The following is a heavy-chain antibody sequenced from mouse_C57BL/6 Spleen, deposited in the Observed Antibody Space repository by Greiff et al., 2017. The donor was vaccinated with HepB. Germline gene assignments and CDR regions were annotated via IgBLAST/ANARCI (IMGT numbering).Heavy chain of an antibody. J-gene: IGHJ2*01. CDR3: ARKRVYYDYDGEDLDY. CDR2: IYPGSGST. Sequence: VQLQQPGAELVKPGASVKMSCKASGYTFTSYWITWVKQRPGQGLEWIGDIYPGSGSTNYNEKFKSKATLTVDTSSSTAYMQLSSLTSEDSAVYYCARKRVYYDYDGEDLDYWGQGTTLTVSS. CDR1: GYTFTSYW. D-gene: IGHD2-4*01. V-gene: IGHV1-55*01.